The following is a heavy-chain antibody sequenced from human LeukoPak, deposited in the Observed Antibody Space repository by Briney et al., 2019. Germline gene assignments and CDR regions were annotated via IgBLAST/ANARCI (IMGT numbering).Heavy chain of an antibody. Sequence: GRSLRLSCAASGFTFSSYGMHWVRQAPGMGLEWVAVISYDGSNKYYADSVKGRFTISRDNSKNTLYLQMNSLRAEDTAVYYCVKVITMVRGVIKNYYGMDVWGKGTTVTVSS. D-gene: IGHD3-10*01. CDR2: ISYDGSNK. CDR1: GFTFSSYG. J-gene: IGHJ6*04. V-gene: IGHV3-30*18. CDR3: VKVITMVRGVIKNYYGMDV.